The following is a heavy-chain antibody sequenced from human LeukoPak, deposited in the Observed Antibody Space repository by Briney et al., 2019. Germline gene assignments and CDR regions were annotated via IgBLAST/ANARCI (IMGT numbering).Heavy chain of an antibody. CDR2: IHYTGST. V-gene: IGHV4-59*01. CDR1: GGSISSYY. J-gene: IGHJ5*02. Sequence: SETLSLTCTVSGGSISSYYWSWIRQSPGKGLECIGHIHYTGSTNYNPSLKSRVTISVETSKNQFSLKLKSVTAADTAVYYCARGGYYGSGNDFRFDPWGQGTLVTVSS. CDR3: ARGGYYGSGNDFRFDP. D-gene: IGHD3-10*01.